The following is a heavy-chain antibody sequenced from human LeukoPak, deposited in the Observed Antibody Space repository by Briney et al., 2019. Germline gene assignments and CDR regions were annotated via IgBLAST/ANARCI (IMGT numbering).Heavy chain of an antibody. Sequence: SVKVSCKASGGTFSSYAISWVRQAPGQGLEWMGGIIPIFGTANYAQKFQGRFTITTDESTSTAYMELSSLRSEDTAVYYCAREEYYDSSGYLGMGAFDIWGQGTMVTVSS. CDR2: IIPIFGTA. CDR1: GGTFSSYA. V-gene: IGHV1-69*05. D-gene: IGHD3-22*01. J-gene: IGHJ3*02. CDR3: AREEYYDSSGYLGMGAFDI.